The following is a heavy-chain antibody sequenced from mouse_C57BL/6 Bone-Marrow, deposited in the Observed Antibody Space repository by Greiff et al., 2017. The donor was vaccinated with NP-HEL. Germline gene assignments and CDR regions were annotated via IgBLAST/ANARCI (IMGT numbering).Heavy chain of an antibody. D-gene: IGHD1-1*01. CDR2: INPYNGGT. Sequence: EVQLQQSGPVLVKPGASVKMSCKASGYTFTDYYMNWVKQSHGKSLEWIGVINPYNGGTSYNQKFKGKATLTVDKSSSTAYMELNSLTSEDSAVYYCARGGDYYGSSYVGYAMDYWGQGTSVTVSS. CDR1: GYTFTDYY. CDR3: ARGGDYYGSSYVGYAMDY. J-gene: IGHJ4*01. V-gene: IGHV1-19*01.